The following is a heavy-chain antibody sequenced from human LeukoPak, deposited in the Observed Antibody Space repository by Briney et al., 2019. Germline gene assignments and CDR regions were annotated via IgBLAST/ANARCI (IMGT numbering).Heavy chain of an antibody. Sequence: TXYYMXXVRQAPGQGLXXXXIINPSGGSTSYAQKFQGRVTMTRDTSTSTVYMELSSLRSEDTAVYYCARDPVVAATQRPNFDIWGQGTMVTVSS. V-gene: IGHV1-46*01. CDR3: ARDPVVAATQRPNFDI. CDR2: INPSGGST. D-gene: IGHD2-15*01. J-gene: IGHJ3*02. CDR1: TXYY.